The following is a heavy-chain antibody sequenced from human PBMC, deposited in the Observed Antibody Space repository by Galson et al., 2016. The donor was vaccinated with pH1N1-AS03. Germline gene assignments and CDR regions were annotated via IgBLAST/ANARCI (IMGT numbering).Heavy chain of an antibody. CDR1: AFTFSNSW. CDR2: IKEDGSDK. CDR3: ARDGGGNYRVAFDI. V-gene: IGHV3-7*03. J-gene: IGHJ3*02. Sequence: SLRLSCAASAFTFSNSWMSWVRQAPGKGLECVAIIKEDGSDKYYLDSVKGRFTISRDNAKNSLYLQMNSLRAEDTAVYYCARDGGGNYRVAFDIWGRGTMVTVSS. D-gene: IGHD1-26*01.